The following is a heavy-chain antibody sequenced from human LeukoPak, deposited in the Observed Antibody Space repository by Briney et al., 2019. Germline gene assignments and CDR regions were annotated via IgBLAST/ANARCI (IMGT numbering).Heavy chain of an antibody. J-gene: IGHJ4*02. CDR1: GGSISSYY. CDR2: IYYSGST. V-gene: IGHV4-59*01. Sequence: SETLSLTCTVSGGSISSYYWSWIRQPPGKGLEWIEYIYYSGSTNYNPSLKSRVTISVDTSKNQFSLKLSSVTAADTAVYYCARGGWLQLMDYWGQGTLVTVSS. D-gene: IGHD5-24*01. CDR3: ARGGWLQLMDY.